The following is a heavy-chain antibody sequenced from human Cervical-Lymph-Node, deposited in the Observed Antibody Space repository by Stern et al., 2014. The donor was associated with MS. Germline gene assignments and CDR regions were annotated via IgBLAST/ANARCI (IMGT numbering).Heavy chain of an antibody. J-gene: IGHJ6*02. CDR1: GYNFGDYW. D-gene: IGHD2-2*01. CDR2: IFPADSDS. Sequence: MQLVQSGAEVKKPGESLKISCKGSGYNFGDYWIGWVRQKPGEGLEWMGTIFPADSDSRYSPSFEGQVTISADESISTAFLQSSSLKASDTGIYYCARHQPAATFAMDVWGQGTTVIVSS. CDR3: ARHQPAATFAMDV. V-gene: IGHV5-51*01.